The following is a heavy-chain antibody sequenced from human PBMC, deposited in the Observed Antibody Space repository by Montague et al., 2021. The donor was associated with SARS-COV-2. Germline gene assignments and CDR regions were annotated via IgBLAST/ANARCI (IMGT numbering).Heavy chain of an antibody. CDR1: GASTNSNSYY. CDR2: FYYTGYT. D-gene: IGHD2-2*01. Sequence: SETLSLTCAVSGASTNSNSYYWGWIRQPPGKGLDCIGSFYYTGYTCYTPSLKSRVTISGDTSKNQFSLKLTSVTAADTAVYYCARIVGDCSSDSCYAVRWGQGTVVTVSS. J-gene: IGHJ4*02. V-gene: IGHV4-39*01. CDR3: ARIVGDCSSDSCYAVR.